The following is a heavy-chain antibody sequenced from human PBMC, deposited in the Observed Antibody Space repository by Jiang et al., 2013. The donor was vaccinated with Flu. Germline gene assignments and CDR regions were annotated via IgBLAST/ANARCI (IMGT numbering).Heavy chain of an antibody. J-gene: IGHJ5*02. CDR2: IKSGGGSA. CDR1: TDTFDRYG. CDR3: SIVVASGAFEH. V-gene: IGHV1-3*01. D-gene: IGHD3-16*01. Sequence: KVSCQTSTDTFDRYGVHWVRQAPGQSFEWLGWIKSGGGSAKYSQKFQGRVTITGDSSASTIYMEMSGLRPEDTALYYCSIVVASGAFEHWGQGTLVTVSS.